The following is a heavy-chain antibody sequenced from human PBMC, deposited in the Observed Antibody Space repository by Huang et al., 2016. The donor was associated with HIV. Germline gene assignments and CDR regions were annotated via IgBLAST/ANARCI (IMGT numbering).Heavy chain of an antibody. J-gene: IGHJ4*02. V-gene: IGHV3-74*01. CDR1: VFSISSYW. CDR3: ARDPRIQSWLNFFDY. CDR2: INSDGSST. D-gene: IGHD3-22*01. Sequence: EVQLVESGGGLVQPGGSLRLSCAASVFSISSYWMHWVRQAPGKGVVGVSRINSDGSSTSYADSVKGRFTISRDNAKNTLYLQMNSLRAEDTAVYYCARDPRIQSWLNFFDYWGQGTLVSVSS.